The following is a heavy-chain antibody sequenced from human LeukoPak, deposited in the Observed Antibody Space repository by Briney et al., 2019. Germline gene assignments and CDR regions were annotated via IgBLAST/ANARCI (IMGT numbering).Heavy chain of an antibody. CDR3: AKDAIVVVTAPQFDY. J-gene: IGHJ4*02. CDR2: ISGSGGST. Sequence: GGSLRLSCAASGFTFSTYAMSWVRQAPGKVLEWVSAISGSGGSTYYADSVKGRFTISRDNSKNTLYLQMNSLRAEDTAVYYCAKDAIVVVTAPQFDYWGQGTLVTVSS. V-gene: IGHV3-23*01. D-gene: IGHD2-21*02. CDR1: GFTFSTYA.